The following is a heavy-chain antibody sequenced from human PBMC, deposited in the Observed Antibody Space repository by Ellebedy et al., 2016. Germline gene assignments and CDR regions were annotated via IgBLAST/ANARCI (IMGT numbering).Heavy chain of an antibody. Sequence: SVKVSCXASGGTFSSYAISWVRQAPGQGLEWMGGIIPIFGTANYAQKFQGRVTITADESTSTAYMELSSLRSEDTAVYYCARDIGYGSGSTDAFDIWGQGTMVTVSS. J-gene: IGHJ3*02. CDR2: IIPIFGTA. CDR1: GGTFSSYA. CDR3: ARDIGYGSGSTDAFDI. D-gene: IGHD3-10*01. V-gene: IGHV1-69*13.